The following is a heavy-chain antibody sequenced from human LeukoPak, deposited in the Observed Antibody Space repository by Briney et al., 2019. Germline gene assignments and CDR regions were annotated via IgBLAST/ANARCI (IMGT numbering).Heavy chain of an antibody. Sequence: GGCLRLSCTGAGFTLGDYAMSWVRQDAGKGLEWVGFIRSKVYGGTTEYAGAVKGRFTISRDDSKSIAYLQMNSLKTEDTAVYYCTREEGGYSDYWGQGTLVTVSS. CDR1: GFTLGDYA. CDR2: IRSKVYGGTT. J-gene: IGHJ4*02. V-gene: IGHV3-49*04. D-gene: IGHD5-12*01. CDR3: TREEGGYSDY.